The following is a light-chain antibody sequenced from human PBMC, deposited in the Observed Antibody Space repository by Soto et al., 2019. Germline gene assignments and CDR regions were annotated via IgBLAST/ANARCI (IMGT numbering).Light chain of an antibody. CDR3: QQYGSSPWT. V-gene: IGKV3-20*01. CDR1: QSVSSRY. J-gene: IGKJ1*01. CDR2: GAS. Sequence: EIVLTQSPGTLSLSPGERATLSCRANQSVSSRYLVWFQQRPGQAPRLLIYGASNRATGIPDRFSGSGSGTDFTLTISRLEPEDFAVYYCQQYGSSPWTFGQGTKVDIK.